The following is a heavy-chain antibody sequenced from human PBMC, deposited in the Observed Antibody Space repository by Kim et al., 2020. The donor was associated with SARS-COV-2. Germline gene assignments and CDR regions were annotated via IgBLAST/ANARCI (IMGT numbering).Heavy chain of an antibody. D-gene: IGHD4-4*01. V-gene: IGHV7-4-1*02. J-gene: IGHJ4*02. Sequence: ASVKVSCKASGYTFTSYAMNWVRQAPGQGLEWMVWINTNTGNPTYAQGFTGRFVFSLDTSVSTAYVQIRSLKAEDTAVYYCVREFESGTVTTDYWGQGTLVTVSS. CDR3: VREFESGTVTTDY. CDR2: INTNTGNP. CDR1: GYTFTSYA.